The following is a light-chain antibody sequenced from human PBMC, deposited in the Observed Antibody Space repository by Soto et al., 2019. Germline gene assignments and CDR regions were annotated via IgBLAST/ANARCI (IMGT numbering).Light chain of an antibody. CDR2: GVS. J-gene: IGLJ2*01. V-gene: IGLV2-14*01. Sequence: QSALTQPASVSGSPGQSITISCACTINDIGRFDFVSWYRQHPGEAPKLILYGVSDRPSGVSDRFSGSKSGDTASLTISGRQTEDEAHYYCRSFTLYNTVVFGGGTQLTVL. CDR3: RSFTLYNTVV. CDR1: INDIGRFDF.